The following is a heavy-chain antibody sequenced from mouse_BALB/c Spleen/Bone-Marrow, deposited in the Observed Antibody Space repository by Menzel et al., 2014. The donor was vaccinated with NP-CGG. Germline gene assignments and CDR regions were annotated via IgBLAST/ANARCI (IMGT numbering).Heavy chain of an antibody. J-gene: IGHJ3*01. V-gene: IGHV1S56*01. Sequence: VQLQQSGPELVKLGASVRISCKASGYTFTSYSIHWLKQRPGQGLEWIGWIYSGNGNTKYNEKFKGKATLTADKSSSTAYMQLSSLTSETSAVYFCARGWDYGSGYGGAWFVYWGQGTLVTVSA. D-gene: IGHD1-1*01. CDR3: ARGWDYGSGYGGAWFVY. CDR1: GYTFTSYS. CDR2: IYSGNGNT.